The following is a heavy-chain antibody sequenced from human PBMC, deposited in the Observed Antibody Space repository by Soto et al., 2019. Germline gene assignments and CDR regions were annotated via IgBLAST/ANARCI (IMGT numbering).Heavy chain of an antibody. CDR3: ARNRITMVRGVIISVWFDP. CDR2: ISSSSSYT. CDR1: GFTFSDYY. V-gene: IGHV3-11*06. D-gene: IGHD3-10*01. Sequence: GSLRLSCAASGFTFSDYYMSWIRQAPGKGLEWVSYISSSSSYTNYADSVKGRFTISRDNAKNSLYLQMNSLRAEDTAVYYCARNRITMVRGVIISVWFDPWGQGTLVTVSS. J-gene: IGHJ5*02.